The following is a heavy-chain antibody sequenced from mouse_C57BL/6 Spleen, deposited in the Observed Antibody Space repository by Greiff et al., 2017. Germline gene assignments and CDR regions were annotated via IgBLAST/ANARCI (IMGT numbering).Heavy chain of an antibody. Sequence: VQLQQPGAELVRPGSSVKLSCKASGYTFTSYWMDWVKQRPGQGLEWIGNIYPSDSGTHYNQKFKDKATLTVDKSSSTAYMQLSSLTSEDSAVYYCARSGRVLYAMDYWGQGTSVTVSS. V-gene: IGHV1-61*01. CDR3: ARSGRVLYAMDY. CDR1: GYTFTSYW. CDR2: IYPSDSGT. J-gene: IGHJ4*01. D-gene: IGHD4-1*01.